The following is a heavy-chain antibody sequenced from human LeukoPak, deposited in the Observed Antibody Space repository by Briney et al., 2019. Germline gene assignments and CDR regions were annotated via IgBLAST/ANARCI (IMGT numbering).Heavy chain of an antibody. CDR1: GATITNGAYY. J-gene: IGHJ6*03. V-gene: IGHV4-30-2*01. D-gene: IGHD7-27*01. Sequence: SETLSLTCTVSGATITNGAYYWSWIRQPPGKGLEWIGYIYSTGSTYYNPSLKSRVTISLDGSKNVFSLNLSSVTVADTAVYYCARDVWGPHCYYYYMDAWGKGTTVTVSS. CDR3: ARDVWGPHCYYYYMDA. CDR2: IYSTGST.